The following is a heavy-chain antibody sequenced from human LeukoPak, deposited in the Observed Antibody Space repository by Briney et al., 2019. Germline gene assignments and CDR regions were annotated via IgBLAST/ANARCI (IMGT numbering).Heavy chain of an antibody. J-gene: IGHJ6*03. Sequence: LETLSLTCAVYGGSFSGYYWSWIRQPPGKGLEWIGEINHSGCTNYNPSLKSRVIISIDTSKNQFSLKLSSVTAADTADYYCARLLPRTGTTAYYFHNDMDVWGKGTTVTISS. CDR2: INHSGCT. CDR3: ARLLPRTGTTAYYFHNDMDV. V-gene: IGHV4-34*01. D-gene: IGHD1-1*01. CDR1: GGSFSGYY.